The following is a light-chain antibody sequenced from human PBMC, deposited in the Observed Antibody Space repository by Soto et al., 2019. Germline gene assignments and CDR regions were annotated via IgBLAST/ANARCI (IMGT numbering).Light chain of an antibody. V-gene: IGKV3-11*01. CDR1: QSVGSN. J-gene: IGKJ5*01. CDR2: DAS. CDR3: QQRSNWPPIT. Sequence: VVMTQSPATLSVSPGERATLSCRASQSVGSNLAWYQQKPGQAPRLLIYDASNRATGIPARFSGSGSGTDFTLTISSLEPEDFAVYYCQQRSNWPPITFGQGTRLEIK.